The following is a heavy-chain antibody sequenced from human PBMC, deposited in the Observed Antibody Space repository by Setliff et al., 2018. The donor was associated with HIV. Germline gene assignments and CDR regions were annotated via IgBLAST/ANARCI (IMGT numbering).Heavy chain of an antibody. CDR2: INPKSGAT. V-gene: IGHV1-2*02. CDR3: ARRAEDLAINPPSFDYYFDY. J-gene: IGHJ4*02. CDR1: GYRFTDFY. Sequence: ASVKVSCKTFGYRFTDFYVNWVRQAPGQGLEWMGWINPKSGATKNAQKFQGRVTMTRDTSISTVYMELSSLRSDDTALYFCARRAEDLAINPPSFDYYFDYWGKGTPVTVSS. D-gene: IGHD3-9*01.